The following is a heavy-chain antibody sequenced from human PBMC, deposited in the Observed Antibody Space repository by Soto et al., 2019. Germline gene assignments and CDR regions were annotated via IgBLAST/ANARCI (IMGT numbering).Heavy chain of an antibody. CDR3: ALGGPIRGSDWGGDY. D-gene: IGHD1-26*01. V-gene: IGHV1-18*01. CDR1: GYTFSSSD. J-gene: IGHJ4*02. Sequence: QVQLVQSGAEVKKPGASAKVSCKASGYTFSSSDISWVRQAPGQGLEWMGWISAYTGNTNYAQRLQGRLTTTTATSTNTAYMELRRLRSADTAVSYCALGGPIRGSDWGGDYWGQGTLVTVSS. CDR2: ISAYTGNT.